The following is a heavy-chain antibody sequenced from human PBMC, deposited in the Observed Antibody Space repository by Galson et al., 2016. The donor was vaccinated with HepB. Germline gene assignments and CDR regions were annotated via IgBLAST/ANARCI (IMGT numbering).Heavy chain of an antibody. Sequence: SLRLSCAASGFTFSHYWMHWVRQAPGKGLVWVSRTNTDGTRTDHADSVKGRFTISRDNGKNTLYLEMKRLRAEDTAEYYCVRDLCGRDDYWGQGTLVTVSS. CDR2: TNTDGTRT. CDR3: VRDLCGRDDY. CDR1: GFTFSHYW. V-gene: IGHV3-74*01. D-gene: IGHD1-1*01. J-gene: IGHJ4*01.